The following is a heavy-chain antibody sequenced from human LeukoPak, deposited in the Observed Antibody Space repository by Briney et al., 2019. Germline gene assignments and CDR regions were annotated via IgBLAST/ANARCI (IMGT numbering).Heavy chain of an antibody. CDR3: ARRHNYGDLIDY. CDR2: ISTSSSYI. CDR1: GFTFSSYS. Sequence: GGSLRLSCTASGFTFSSYSMNWVRQAPGKGLEWVSSISTSSSYIYYADSVKGRFTISRDSAKNSLYLQMNSLRAEDMAVYYCARRHNYGDLIDYWGQGTLVTVSS. V-gene: IGHV3-21*01. J-gene: IGHJ4*02. D-gene: IGHD4-17*01.